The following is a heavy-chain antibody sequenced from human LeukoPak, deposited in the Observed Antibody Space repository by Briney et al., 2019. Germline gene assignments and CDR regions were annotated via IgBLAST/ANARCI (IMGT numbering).Heavy chain of an antibody. CDR2: IRYDGSNK. CDR3: AKGTKERYELYDFWSGYSYAEYFQH. V-gene: IGHV3-30*02. J-gene: IGHJ1*01. D-gene: IGHD3-3*01. CDR1: GFTFSSYG. Sequence: GGSLRLSCAASGFTFSSYGMHWVRQAPGKGLEWVAFIRYDGSNKYYADSVKGRFTISRDNSKNTLYLQMNSLRAEDTAVYYCAKGTKERYELYDFWSGYSYAEYFQHWGQGTLVTVSS.